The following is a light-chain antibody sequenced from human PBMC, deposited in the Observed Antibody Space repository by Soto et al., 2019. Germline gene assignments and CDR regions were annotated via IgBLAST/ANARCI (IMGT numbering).Light chain of an antibody. Sequence: DIQMTQSPSSLSASVRDRLTITCLASQDISMYLNWYLYKPGIAPKLLIYDASNLETRVPSRFSGSGSGTDFTFTISSLQPEDFATYYCQQYDNLPLTFGGGTKVDIK. CDR3: QQYDNLPLT. V-gene: IGKV1-33*01. CDR2: DAS. CDR1: QDISMY. J-gene: IGKJ4*01.